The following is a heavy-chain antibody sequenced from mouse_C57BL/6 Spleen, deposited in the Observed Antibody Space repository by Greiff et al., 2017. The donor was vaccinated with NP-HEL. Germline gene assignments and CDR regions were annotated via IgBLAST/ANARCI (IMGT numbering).Heavy chain of an antibody. CDR3: ARSTTVVAPYFDY. CDR1: GYTFTSYG. V-gene: IGHV1-81*01. Sequence: QVQLKQSGAELARPGASVKLSCKASGYTFTSYGISWVKQRAGQGLEWIGEIYPRSGNTYYNEKFKGKATLTADKSSSTAYMELRSLTSEDSAVYFCARSTTVVAPYFDYWGQGTTLTVSS. D-gene: IGHD1-1*01. CDR2: IYPRSGNT. J-gene: IGHJ2*01.